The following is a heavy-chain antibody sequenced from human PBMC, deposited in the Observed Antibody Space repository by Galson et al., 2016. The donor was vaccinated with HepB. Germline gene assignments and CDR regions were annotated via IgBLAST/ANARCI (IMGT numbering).Heavy chain of an antibody. CDR3: ARDRGYSGYGAYNWFDP. V-gene: IGHV3-21*01. Sequence: SLRLSCAASGFPFSRYGMNWVRQAPGKGLEWVSSLSSSSAFIYYADSLKGRFTISRDNAKDSLYLQINSLRGEDTAVYYCARDRGYSGYGAYNWFDPWGQGTLVTVSS. CDR1: GFPFSRYG. D-gene: IGHD5-12*01. CDR2: LSSSSAFI. J-gene: IGHJ5*02.